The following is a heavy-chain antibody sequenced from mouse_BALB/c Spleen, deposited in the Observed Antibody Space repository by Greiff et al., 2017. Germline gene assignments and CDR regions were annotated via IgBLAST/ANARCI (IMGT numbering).Heavy chain of an antibody. CDR2: INYSGST. D-gene: IGHD2-4*01. CDR1: GYSITSDYA. J-gene: IGHJ2*01. Sequence: EVMLVESGPGLVKPSQSLSLTCTVTGYSITSDYAWNWIRQFPGNKLEWMGYINYSGSTSYNPSLKSRISITRDTSKNQFFLQLNSVTTEDTATYYCAREGDYDYFDYWGQGTTLTVSS. CDR3: AREGDYDYFDY. V-gene: IGHV3-2*02.